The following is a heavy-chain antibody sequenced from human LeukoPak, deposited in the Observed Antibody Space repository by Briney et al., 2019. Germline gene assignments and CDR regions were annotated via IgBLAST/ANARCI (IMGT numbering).Heavy chain of an antibody. CDR3: ARSHYYDSSGYYPGRYYYYYYMDV. V-gene: IGHV4-59*01. CDR2: IYYSGST. Sequence: SETLSLTCTVSGGSISSYYWSWIRQPPGKGLEWIGYIYYSGSTNYNPSLKSRVTISVATYKNQFSLKLSSVTAADTAVYYCARSHYYDSSGYYPGRYYYYYYMDVWGKGTTVTVSS. CDR1: GGSISSYY. J-gene: IGHJ6*03. D-gene: IGHD3-22*01.